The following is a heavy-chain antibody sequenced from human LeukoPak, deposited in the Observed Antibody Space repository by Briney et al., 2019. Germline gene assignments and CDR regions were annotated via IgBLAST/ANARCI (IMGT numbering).Heavy chain of an antibody. CDR1: GYSISSGYD. D-gene: IGHD1-7*01. CDR3: ARSELNDYFKY. CDR2: ISQSGNT. Sequence: SETLSLTCTVSGYSISSGYDWGWMRQAPGNGLEWLGSISQSGNTYNNPSLKSRVTLSVDTSKNQVSLQMTSVTAADTAMYYCARSELNDYFKYWGQGILVTVST. V-gene: IGHV4-38-2*02. J-gene: IGHJ4*02.